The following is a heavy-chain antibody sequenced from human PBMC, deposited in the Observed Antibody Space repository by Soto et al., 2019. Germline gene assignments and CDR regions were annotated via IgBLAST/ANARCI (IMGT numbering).Heavy chain of an antibody. CDR3: AKTAVYTTAYPLDY. J-gene: IGHJ4*02. V-gene: IGHV3-23*01. Sequence: PGGSLRLSCAAYGFSFDSYAMTWDRQAPGRGLQWVSLISGGGGGTYYSDSVKARFTISRDIFKNTLYLLMNSLRADYTSLYYCAKTAVYTTAYPLDYWGQGTQVTVS. D-gene: IGHD1-26*01. CDR1: GFSFDSYA. CDR2: ISGGGGGT.